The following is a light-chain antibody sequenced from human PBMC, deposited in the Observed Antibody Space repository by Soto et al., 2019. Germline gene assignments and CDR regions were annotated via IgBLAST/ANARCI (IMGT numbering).Light chain of an antibody. V-gene: IGLV2-23*01. Sequence: QSALTQPASVSGSPGQSITISCTRTSSDVGSYNLVSWYQQHPGKAPKLMIYEGSKRPSGVSNRFSGSKSGSTASLTISGLQAEDEADYYCCSYAGSSTVVFGGGTKLTVL. CDR2: EGS. J-gene: IGLJ2*01. CDR3: CSYAGSSTVV. CDR1: SSDVGSYNL.